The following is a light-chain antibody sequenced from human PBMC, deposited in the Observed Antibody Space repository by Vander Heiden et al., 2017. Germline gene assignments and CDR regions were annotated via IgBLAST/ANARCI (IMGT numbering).Light chain of an antibody. Sequence: EIVLTQSPCTLSLSAGERATLSCRASQSVSSSCLAWYQQKPGQAPRLLIYGATSRATGIPDRFSGSGSGTDFSLTISRLEREDFAVYYCQQDDRSLWTFGQGTKVEIK. V-gene: IGKV3-20*01. CDR3: QQDDRSLWT. CDR2: GAT. CDR1: QSVSSSC. J-gene: IGKJ1*01.